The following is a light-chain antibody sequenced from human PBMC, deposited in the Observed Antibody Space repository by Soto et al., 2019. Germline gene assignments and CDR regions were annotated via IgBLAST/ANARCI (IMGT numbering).Light chain of an antibody. CDR1: QSVSNNY. CDR2: GAS. J-gene: IGKJ1*01. V-gene: IGKV3-20*01. CDR3: QQYGSSGT. Sequence: EIVISHSRAXLXVSXGXXXTLCCRASQSVSNNYLAWYQRKPGQAPRLLIYGASNRATGIPDRFSGSGSGTDFTLTISRLEPEDFAVYYCQQYGSSGTFGQGTKVDI.